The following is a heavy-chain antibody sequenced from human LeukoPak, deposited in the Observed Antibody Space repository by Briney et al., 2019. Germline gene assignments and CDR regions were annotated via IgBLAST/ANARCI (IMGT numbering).Heavy chain of an antibody. D-gene: IGHD2-15*01. CDR2: INPKSGGT. CDR3: ARSLTPNKNEYFQH. Sequence: ASVKVSCKASGYTFTDYYIHWVRQAPGQGLEWMGWINPKSGGTNYIQKFQGRVTMTRATSISTVYMELSRLTSDDTAVYYCARSLTPNKNEYFQHWGQGTLVTVSS. CDR1: GYTFTDYY. J-gene: IGHJ1*01. V-gene: IGHV1-2*02.